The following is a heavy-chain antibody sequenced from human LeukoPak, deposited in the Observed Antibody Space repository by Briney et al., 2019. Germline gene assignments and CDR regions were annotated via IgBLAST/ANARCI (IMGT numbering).Heavy chain of an antibody. Sequence: PGRSLRLSCAASGFTFSSYGMHWVRQAPGKGLEWVAVISYDGSNKYYADSVKGRFTISRDNSKNTLYLQMNSLRAEDTAVYYCAKEGGQLGDYYYGMDVWGQGTTVTVSS. D-gene: IGHD6-6*01. J-gene: IGHJ6*02. V-gene: IGHV3-30*18. CDR1: GFTFSSYG. CDR2: ISYDGSNK. CDR3: AKEGGQLGDYYYGMDV.